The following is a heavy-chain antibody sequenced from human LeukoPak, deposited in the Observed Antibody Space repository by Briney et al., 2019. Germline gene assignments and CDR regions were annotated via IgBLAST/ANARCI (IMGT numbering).Heavy chain of an antibody. CDR1: GFTVTTNS. D-gene: IGHD6-19*01. J-gene: IGHJ4*02. Sequence: GGSLRLSCAVSGFTVTTNSMSWVRQAPGKGRKWVSVIYSGGSTYYADSVKGRFTLSRDYSRNTLYLQMNSLRAEDTAVYYCARDPGGWGNFDYWGQGTLVTVSS. V-gene: IGHV3-66*01. CDR2: IYSGGST. CDR3: ARDPGGWGNFDY.